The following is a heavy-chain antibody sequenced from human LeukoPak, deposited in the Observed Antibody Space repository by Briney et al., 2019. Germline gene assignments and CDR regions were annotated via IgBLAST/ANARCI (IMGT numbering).Heavy chain of an antibody. CDR2: IYYSGST. J-gene: IGHJ6*03. Sequence: PSETLSLTCTVSGGSISSYYWSWIRQPPGKGLEWIGYIYYSGSTNYNPSLKSRVTISVDTSKNQFSLKLSSVTAADTAVYYCAKGSGSGSYYNPSHYYMDVWGKGTTVTVSS. V-gene: IGHV4-59*01. CDR1: GGSISSYY. CDR3: AKGSGSGSYYNPSHYYMDV. D-gene: IGHD3-10*01.